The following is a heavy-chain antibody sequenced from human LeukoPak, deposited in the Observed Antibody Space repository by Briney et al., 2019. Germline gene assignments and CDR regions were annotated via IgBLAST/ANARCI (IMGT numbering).Heavy chain of an antibody. CDR2: IYYSGST. V-gene: IGHV4-59*01. Sequence: SETLSLTCTVSGGSISSYYWSWIRQPPGKGLEWIGYIYYSGSTNYNPSLKSRVTISVDTSKNQFSLKLSSVTAADTAVYYCASFLKVGAPPGYWGQGTLVTVSS. D-gene: IGHD1-26*01. J-gene: IGHJ4*02. CDR3: ASFLKVGAPPGY. CDR1: GGSISSYY.